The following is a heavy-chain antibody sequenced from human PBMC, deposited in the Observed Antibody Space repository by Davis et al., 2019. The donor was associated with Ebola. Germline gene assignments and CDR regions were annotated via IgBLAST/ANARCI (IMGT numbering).Heavy chain of an antibody. CDR2: IIPILGIA. V-gene: IGHV1-69*04. CDR3: ARGLGNFLADDY. Sequence: SVKVSCKASGYTFTSYGISWVRQAPGQGLEWMGRIIPILGIANYAQKFQGRVTITADKSTSTAYMELSSLRSEDTAVYYCARGLGNFLADDYWGQGTLVTVSS. J-gene: IGHJ4*02. CDR1: GYTFTSYG. D-gene: IGHD2/OR15-2a*01.